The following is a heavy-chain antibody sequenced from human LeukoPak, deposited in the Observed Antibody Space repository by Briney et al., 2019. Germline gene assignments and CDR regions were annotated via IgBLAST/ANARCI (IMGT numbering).Heavy chain of an antibody. Sequence: GGSLRLSCAASGFTFSSYAMTWVRQAPGKGLEWVSGISGSGGSTYYADSVKGRFTISRDNSKNTLYLQMNSLRAEDTAVYYCANGPSSYAEGAFDIWGQGTMVTVSA. J-gene: IGHJ3*02. CDR3: ANGPSSYAEGAFDI. CDR1: GFTFSSYA. CDR2: ISGSGGST. D-gene: IGHD6-19*01. V-gene: IGHV3-23*01.